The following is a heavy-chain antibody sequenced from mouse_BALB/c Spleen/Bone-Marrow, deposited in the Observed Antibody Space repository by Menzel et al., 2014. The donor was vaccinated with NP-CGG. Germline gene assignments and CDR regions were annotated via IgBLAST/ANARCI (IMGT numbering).Heavy chain of an antibody. CDR3: ARPLYDGYYP. V-gene: IGHV1-14*01. D-gene: IGHD2-3*01. Sequence: EVQLQQSGPELVKPGASVKMSCKASGYTFTSCVMHWVKQKPGQGLEWIGYINPYNDGTNYNEKFKGKATFTADTSSNTAYMQLSSLTSEDSAVYYCARPLYDGYYPWGQGTTLTVSS. J-gene: IGHJ2*01. CDR1: GYTFTSCV. CDR2: INPYNDGT.